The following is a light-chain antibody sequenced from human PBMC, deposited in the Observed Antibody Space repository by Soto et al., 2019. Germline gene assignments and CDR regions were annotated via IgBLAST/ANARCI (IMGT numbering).Light chain of an antibody. V-gene: IGLV2-14*01. CDR1: SSDVGGYNY. CDR2: EVS. CDR3: SSYASSGAHVV. J-gene: IGLJ2*01. Sequence: QSALTQPASVCGSPGQSITISCTGSSSDVGGYNYVSWYQQHPGKAPKLMIYEVSNRPSGVSDRFSGSKSGNTASLTISGLQAEDEADYYCSSYASSGAHVVFGGGTKLTVL.